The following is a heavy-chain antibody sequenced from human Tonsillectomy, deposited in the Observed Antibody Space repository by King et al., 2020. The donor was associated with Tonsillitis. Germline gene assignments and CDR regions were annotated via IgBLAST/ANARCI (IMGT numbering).Heavy chain of an antibody. CDR3: ARVISGSYRYYFDY. J-gene: IGHJ4*02. CDR2: INIYSGNP. D-gene: IGHD1-26*01. CDR1: GYTFTNYG. V-gene: IGHV1-18*04. Sequence: VQLVQSGAEVKKPGASVKVSCQASGYTFTNYGITWVRRAPGQGLEWMGWINIYSGNPDYAQKLQGRVTMTTDTSTSTAYMELRSLTSDDTALYYCARVISGSYRYYFDYWGQGTLVTVSS.